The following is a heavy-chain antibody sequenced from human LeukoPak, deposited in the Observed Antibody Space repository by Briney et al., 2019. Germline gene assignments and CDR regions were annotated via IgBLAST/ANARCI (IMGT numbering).Heavy chain of an antibody. CDR1: GGSISSYY. J-gene: IGHJ4*02. CDR3: ARALLRDDFYDY. V-gene: IGHV4-59*01. CDR2: IYYSGST. Sequence: SETPSLTCTVSGGSISSYYWSWIRQPPGKGLEWIGYIYYSGSTNYNPSLKSRVTISVDTSKNQFSLKLSSVTAADTAVCYCARALLRDDFYDYWGQGTLVTVSS. D-gene: IGHD3-3*01.